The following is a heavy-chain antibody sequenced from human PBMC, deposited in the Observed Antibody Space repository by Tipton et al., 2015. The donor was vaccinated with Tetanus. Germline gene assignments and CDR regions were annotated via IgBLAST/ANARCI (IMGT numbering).Heavy chain of an antibody. CDR1: GDSISSGGYY. Sequence: TLSLTCTVAGDSISSGGYYWNWVRQNPGKGLEWLGYIFSGWATFYSPSLNGRVSMSLDTSKKLFALRLASVTAADTAVYYCARDRHPYRISGAFRGNDALDIWGPGALVTVSS. V-gene: IGHV4-31*03. D-gene: IGHD1-26*01. CDR2: IFSGWAT. CDR3: ARDRHPYRISGAFRGNDALDI. J-gene: IGHJ3*02.